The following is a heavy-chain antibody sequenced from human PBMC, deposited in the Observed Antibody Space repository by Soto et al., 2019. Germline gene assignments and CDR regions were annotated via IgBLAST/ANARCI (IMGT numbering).Heavy chain of an antibody. D-gene: IGHD6-19*01. CDR2: ISAYNGNT. Sequence: ASVTVSCTASGYTYTSYVISCLRQAPGQGLEWMGWISAYNGNTNYTQKLQGRVTMTTDTSTSTAYMELRSLRSDDTAVYYCARAVAGLGENDYWGQGTLVTVSP. J-gene: IGHJ4*02. V-gene: IGHV1-18*01. CDR1: GYTYTSYV. CDR3: ARAVAGLGENDY.